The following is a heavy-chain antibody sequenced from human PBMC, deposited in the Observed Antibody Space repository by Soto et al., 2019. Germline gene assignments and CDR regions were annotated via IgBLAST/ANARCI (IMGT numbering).Heavy chain of an antibody. J-gene: IGHJ4*02. Sequence: SVKVSCKASGGTFSSYAISWVRQAPGQGLEWMGGIIPIFGTANYAQKFQGRVTITADESTSTAYMELSSLRSEDTAVYYCARNYYDSSGLFDYWGQGTLVTVSS. CDR2: IIPIFGTA. D-gene: IGHD3-22*01. V-gene: IGHV1-69*13. CDR1: GGTFSSYA. CDR3: ARNYYDSSGLFDY.